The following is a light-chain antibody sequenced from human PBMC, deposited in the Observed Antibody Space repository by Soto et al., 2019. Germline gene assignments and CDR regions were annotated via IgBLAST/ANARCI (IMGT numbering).Light chain of an antibody. Sequence: QSALTQPASMSASPGQSITISCTGSTSDVGGFKFVSWYQQYPGKAPKLMIYEVSERPSGVSYRFSGSKSGNTASLTISGLQAEDEADYYCCSYAGGGTYVFGTGTKVTVL. CDR3: CSYAGGGTYV. CDR1: TSDVGGFKF. V-gene: IGLV2-23*02. CDR2: EVS. J-gene: IGLJ1*01.